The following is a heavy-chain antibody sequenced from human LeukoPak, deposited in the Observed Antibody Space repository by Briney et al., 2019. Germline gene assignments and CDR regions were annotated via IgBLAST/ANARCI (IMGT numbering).Heavy chain of an antibody. CDR2: IIPIFGTA. J-gene: IGHJ6*03. Sequence: ASVKVSCKASGGTFSSYAISWVRQAPGQGLEWMGGIIPIFGTANYAQKFQSRVTITADKSTSTAYMELSSLRSEDTAVYYCARDSYYDFWSGYPRYYYMDVWGKGTTVTVSS. V-gene: IGHV1-69*06. CDR1: GGTFSSYA. CDR3: ARDSYYDFWSGYPRYYYMDV. D-gene: IGHD3-3*01.